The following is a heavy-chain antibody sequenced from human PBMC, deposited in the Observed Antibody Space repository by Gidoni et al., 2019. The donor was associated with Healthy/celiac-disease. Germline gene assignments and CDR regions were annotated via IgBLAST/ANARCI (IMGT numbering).Heavy chain of an antibody. D-gene: IGHD3-22*01. CDR2: IGTAGDP. J-gene: IGHJ6*02. CDR3: ARAVGRYYDSSGFIGGMDV. Sequence: EVQLVESGGGLVQPGGSLSLSCAASGFTFSSYDMHWVRPATGKGLEWVSAIGTAGDPYYPGSVKGRFTISRENAKNSLYLQMNSLRAGDTAVYYCARAVGRYYDSSGFIGGMDVWGQGTTVTVSS. CDR1: GFTFSSYD. V-gene: IGHV3-13*05.